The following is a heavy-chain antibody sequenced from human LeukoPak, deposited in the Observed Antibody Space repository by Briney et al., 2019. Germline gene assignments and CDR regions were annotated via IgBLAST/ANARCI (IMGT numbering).Heavy chain of an antibody. CDR3: AKSLSGWWTPGLDY. CDR2: ISYDGTDK. V-gene: IGHV3-30*18. Sequence: GINWVRQAPGKGLEWVAVISYDGTDKYYTDSVKGRFTISRDRYTNTVSLEMNSLRPEDTAVYYCAKSLSGWWTPGLDYLGQGTLVTVSS. D-gene: IGHD6-13*01. J-gene: IGHJ4*02. CDR1: G.